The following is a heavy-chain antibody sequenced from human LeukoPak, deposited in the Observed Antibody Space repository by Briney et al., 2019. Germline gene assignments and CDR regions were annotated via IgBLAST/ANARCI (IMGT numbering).Heavy chain of an antibody. J-gene: IGHJ5*02. V-gene: IGHV3-48*01. CDR3: AKDRVAANWFGP. D-gene: IGHD2-21*01. Sequence: GGSLRLSCAASGFTFSSYNMNWVRQAPGKGLQWVSYISSSGSTIYYADSVKGRFTISRDNSKNTLYLQMNSLRAEDTAVYYCAKDRVAANWFGPWGQGTLVTVSS. CDR2: ISSSGSTI. CDR1: GFTFSSYN.